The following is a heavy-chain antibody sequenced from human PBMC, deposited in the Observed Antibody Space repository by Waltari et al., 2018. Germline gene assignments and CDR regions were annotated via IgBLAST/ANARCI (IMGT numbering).Heavy chain of an antibody. CDR1: GGSISSYY. J-gene: IGHJ4*02. Sequence: QVQLQESGPGLVKPSETLSLTCTVSGGSISSYYWSWIRQPPGKGLEWIGYIYYSASTNYNPSLKSRVTISVDTSKNQFSLKLSSVTAADTAVYYCARDSGSYTGVDYWGQGTLVTVSS. D-gene: IGHD1-26*01. CDR2: IYYSAST. V-gene: IGHV4-59*08. CDR3: ARDSGSYTGVDY.